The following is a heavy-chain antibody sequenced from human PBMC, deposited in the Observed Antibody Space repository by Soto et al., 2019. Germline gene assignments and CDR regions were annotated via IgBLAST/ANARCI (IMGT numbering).Heavy chain of an antibody. Sequence: GGSLRLSCAASGFTFSSYGMHWVRQAPGKGLEWVAVISYDGSNKYYADSVKGRFTISRDNSKNTLYLQINSLRAEDTAVYYCAKDYGYSSGWTLDYWGQGTLVTVSS. CDR1: GFTFSSYG. CDR3: AKDYGYSSGWTLDY. D-gene: IGHD6-19*01. J-gene: IGHJ4*02. V-gene: IGHV3-30*18. CDR2: ISYDGSNK.